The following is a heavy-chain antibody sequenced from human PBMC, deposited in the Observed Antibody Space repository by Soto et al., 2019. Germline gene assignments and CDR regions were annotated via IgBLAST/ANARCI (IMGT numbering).Heavy chain of an antibody. CDR1: GFIFSSYG. CDR3: ARCKQKVMHCAVDV. J-gene: IGHJ6*02. Sequence: QVHLVESGGGAVQPGRSLRVSCEASGFIFSSYGMHWVRQAPGKGLEWVAFINYDGSNKFYGDSVKGRFTISRNNSKNTLYLQMNRLRGEDTAVYYCARCKQKVMHCAVDVWGQGATVTVTS. V-gene: IGHV3-33*01. D-gene: IGHD2-21*01. CDR2: INYDGSNK.